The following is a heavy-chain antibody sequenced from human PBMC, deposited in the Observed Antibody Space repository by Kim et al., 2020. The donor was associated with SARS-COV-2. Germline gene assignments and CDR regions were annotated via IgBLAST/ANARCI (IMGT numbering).Heavy chain of an antibody. J-gene: IGHJ4*02. Sequence: ASVKVSCKASGFALTTYEINWVRQAPGQGLEWMGWMDPNSGKTGYAQQFQGRVTMTRSTSINTAYIELSSLRFEDTAIYYCAREVDNWDFDYWGQGTLVTVSS. V-gene: IGHV1-8*01. CDR1: GFALTTYE. D-gene: IGHD1-1*01. CDR2: MDPNSGKT. CDR3: AREVDNWDFDY.